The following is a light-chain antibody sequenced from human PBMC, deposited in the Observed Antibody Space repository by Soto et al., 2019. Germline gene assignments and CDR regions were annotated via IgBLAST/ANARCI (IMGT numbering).Light chain of an antibody. CDR3: SSYTSSSTLLV. CDR1: SSDVGGYNF. Sequence: QSALTQPASVSGSPGQSITISCSGTSSDVGGYNFVSWYQHHPGKAPKLMIYEVSNRPSGVSNRFSGSKSGNTASLTISGLQGEDEADYYCSSYTSSSTLLVFGGGTKLTVL. V-gene: IGLV2-14*01. J-gene: IGLJ2*01. CDR2: EVS.